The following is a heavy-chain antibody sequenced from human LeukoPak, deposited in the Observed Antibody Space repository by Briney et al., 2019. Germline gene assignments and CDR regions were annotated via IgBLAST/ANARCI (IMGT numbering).Heavy chain of an antibody. CDR1: GYTFTGYY. Sequence: ASVKVSCKASGYTFTGYYMHWVRQAPGQGLEWMGWINPNSGGTNCAQEFQGRVTMTRDTSISTAYMELSRLRSDDPAVYYCARDPPRYQLLSSPLPFDYWGQGNLVTVSS. CDR2: INPNSGGT. J-gene: IGHJ4*02. D-gene: IGHD2-2*01. CDR3: ARDPPRYQLLSSPLPFDY. V-gene: IGHV1-2*02.